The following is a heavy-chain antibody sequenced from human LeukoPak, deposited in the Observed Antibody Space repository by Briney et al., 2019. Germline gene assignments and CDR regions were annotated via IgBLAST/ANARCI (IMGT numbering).Heavy chain of an antibody. CDR1: GFTFSDSY. V-gene: IGHV3-11*06. J-gene: IGHJ4*02. Sequence: GGSLRLSCAASGFTFSDSYMNWIRQAPGKGLEWLSYISSSSSHTNYADSVKGRFIISRDNSKNTLYLQMNSLRAEDTAVYYCARAVGPYDFWGQGTLVTVSS. D-gene: IGHD3-10*01. CDR2: ISSSSSHT. CDR3: ARAVGPYDF.